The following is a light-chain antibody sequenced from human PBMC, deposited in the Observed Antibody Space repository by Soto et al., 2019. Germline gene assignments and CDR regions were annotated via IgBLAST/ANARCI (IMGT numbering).Light chain of an antibody. J-gene: IGLJ1*01. CDR3: AVWDDSLSYV. CDR1: SSNIGSNT. V-gene: IGLV1-44*01. CDR2: SNN. Sequence: QSVLTQPPSASGTPGQRVTISCSGSSSNIGSNTVTWYQQLPGTAPKLLIYSNNQRPSGVPDRFSGSKSGTSASLAISGLQSEDEADYYCAVWDDSLSYVFGTGTKVTV.